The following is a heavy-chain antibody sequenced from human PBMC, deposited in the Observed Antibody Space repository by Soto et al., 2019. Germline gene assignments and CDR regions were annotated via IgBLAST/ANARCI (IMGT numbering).Heavy chain of an antibody. CDR2: IYYSGST. V-gene: IGHV4-30-4*01. J-gene: IGHJ6*02. CDR1: GGSISSGDYY. Sequence: QVQLQESGPGLVKPSQTLSLTCTVSGGSISSGDYYWSWIRQPPGKGLEWIGYIYYSGSTYYNPSLQSRVTISVDTSKNQFSLKLSSVTAADTAVYYCARGPDYYDTPKAEYGMDVWGQGTTVTVSS. D-gene: IGHD3-22*01. CDR3: ARGPDYYDTPKAEYGMDV.